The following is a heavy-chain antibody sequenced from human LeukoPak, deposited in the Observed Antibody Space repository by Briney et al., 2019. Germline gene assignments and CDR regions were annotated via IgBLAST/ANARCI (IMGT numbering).Heavy chain of an antibody. Sequence: GGSLRLSCAASGFXFSSYGIHWVRQAPGKGLEWVAVIIHDGSNKDYADSVKGRFTISRDNSKNTLYLQMNSLRTGDTAVYYCAKVPTGVGSGSYWGQGTLVTVSS. CDR2: IIHDGSNK. V-gene: IGHV3-30*18. J-gene: IGHJ4*02. CDR1: GFXFSSYG. CDR3: AKVPTGVGSGSY. D-gene: IGHD3-10*01.